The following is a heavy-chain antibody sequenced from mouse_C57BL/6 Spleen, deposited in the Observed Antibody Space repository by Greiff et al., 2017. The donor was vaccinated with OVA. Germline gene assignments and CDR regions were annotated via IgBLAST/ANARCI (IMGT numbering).Heavy chain of an antibody. CDR3: ARSDDGYYPYYAMDY. V-gene: IGHV1-39*01. Sequence: LVESGPELVKPGASVKISCKASGYSFTDYNMNWVKQSNGKSLEWIGVINPNYGTTSYNQKFKGKATLTVDQSSSTAYIQLNSLTSEDSAVYYCARSDDGYYPYYAMDYWGQGTSVTVSS. CDR1: GYSFTDYN. D-gene: IGHD2-3*01. J-gene: IGHJ4*01. CDR2: INPNYGTT.